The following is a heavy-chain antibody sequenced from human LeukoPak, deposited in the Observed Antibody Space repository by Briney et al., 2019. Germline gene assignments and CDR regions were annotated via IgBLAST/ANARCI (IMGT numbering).Heavy chain of an antibody. CDR1: GFTFSSYA. CDR2: ISSSSSYI. Sequence: PGGSLRLSCAASGFTFSSYAMSWVRQAPGKGLEWVSSISSSSSYIYYADSVKGRFTISRDNAKNSLYLQMNSLRAEDTAVYYCARALYDSSGYYGNDAFGIWGQGTMVTVSS. D-gene: IGHD3-22*01. CDR3: ARALYDSSGYYGNDAFGI. V-gene: IGHV3-21*01. J-gene: IGHJ3*02.